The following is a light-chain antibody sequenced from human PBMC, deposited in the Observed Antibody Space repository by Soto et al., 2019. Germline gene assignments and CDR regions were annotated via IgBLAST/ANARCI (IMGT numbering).Light chain of an antibody. V-gene: IGKV1-5*03. CDR3: QYYNSR. CDR2: KAS. J-gene: IGKJ2*03. CDR1: QSISSW. Sequence: DIQMTQSPSTLSASVGDRVTITCRASQSISSWLAWYQQKPGKAPKLLIYKASTLESGVPSRFSGSGSGTEFTLTISSLQPDDSATYYCQYYNSRFGQGTKV.